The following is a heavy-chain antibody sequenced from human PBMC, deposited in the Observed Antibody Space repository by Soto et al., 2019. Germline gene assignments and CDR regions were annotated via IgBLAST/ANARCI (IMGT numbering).Heavy chain of an antibody. CDR1: GYTFTTSG. V-gene: IGHV1-18*01. CDR2: ISTYNGDT. CDR3: ARQGSWPYYYYGLDV. Sequence: QVQLVQSGPEVKKPGASVKVSCEASGYTFTTSGISWVRQAPGQGLEWMGWISTYNGDTNSAQKFQGRVTMTADTSPGTVYMELMSLTSDDTAVYYCARQGSWPYYYYGLDVWGQGTTVTVSS. D-gene: IGHD1-26*01. J-gene: IGHJ6*02.